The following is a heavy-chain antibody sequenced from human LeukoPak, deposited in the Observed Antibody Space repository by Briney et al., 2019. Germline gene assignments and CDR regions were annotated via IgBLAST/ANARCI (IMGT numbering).Heavy chain of an antibody. D-gene: IGHD6-6*01. CDR1: GGSFSGYY. J-gene: IGHJ4*02. CDR3: ARQEYSSPSYYFDY. CDR2: ISHTGST. V-gene: IGHV4-34*01. Sequence: SETLSLTCAVYGGSFSGYYWSWIRQPPGKGLEWIGEISHTGSTNYNPSLKSRVTISVDTSKNQFSLKLSSVTAADTAVYYCARQEYSSPSYYFDYWGQGTLVTVSS.